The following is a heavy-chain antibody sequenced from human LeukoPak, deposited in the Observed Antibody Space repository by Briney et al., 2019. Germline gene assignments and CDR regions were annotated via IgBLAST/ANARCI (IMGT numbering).Heavy chain of an antibody. Sequence: SETLSLTCTVSGGSISSYYWSWIRQPPGKGLEWIGYIYYSGSTNYNPSLKSRVTISVDTSKNQFSLKLSSVTAADTAVYYCARGRGSSWYSSSGGFDYWGQGTLVTVSS. CDR1: GGSISSYY. V-gene: IGHV4-59*01. CDR3: ARGRGSSWYSSSGGFDY. J-gene: IGHJ4*02. D-gene: IGHD6-13*01. CDR2: IYYSGST.